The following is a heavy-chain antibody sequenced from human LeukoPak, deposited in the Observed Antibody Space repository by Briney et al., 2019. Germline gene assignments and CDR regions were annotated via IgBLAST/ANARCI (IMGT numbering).Heavy chain of an antibody. CDR1: GFPFSSYA. V-gene: IGHV3-23*01. J-gene: IGHJ4*02. CDR2: LSGSGDST. D-gene: IGHD3-22*01. Sequence: GGSLRLSCAASGFPFSSYAMSWVRLAPGKGLEWVSALSGSGDSTYYADSVKGRFTISRDNSKNTLYVQMNSLRAEDTDVYYCAKDRQSRGSLGFDYWGQGALVIVSS. CDR3: AKDRQSRGSLGFDY.